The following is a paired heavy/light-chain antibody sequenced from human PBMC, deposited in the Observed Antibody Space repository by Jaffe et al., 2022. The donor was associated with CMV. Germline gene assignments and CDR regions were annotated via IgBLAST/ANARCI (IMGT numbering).Heavy chain of an antibody. CDR1: GFTFSNYE. J-gene: IGHJ4*02. Sequence: EVQLVESGGALVQPGGSLRLSCAASGFTFSNYEMNWVRQAPGKGLEWISYISSSGTSIFYADSVKGRFTISRDNTKNSLFLQMNNLRAEDTAIYFCARDMLSSSGYDFADPGLFDYWGQGSLVTVSS. CDR2: ISSSGTSI. CDR3: ARDMLSSSGYDFADPGLFDY. D-gene: IGHD5-12*01. V-gene: IGHV3-48*03.
Light chain of an antibody. CDR2: WAS. CDR1: QSVLYSSNNKNY. CDR3: HQYFSTPPT. J-gene: IGKJ2*01. Sequence: IVMTQSPDSLAMSLGERATINCKSSQSVLYSSNNKNYLAWYQQKPGQPPKLLIYWASTRESGVPDRFSGSGSGTDFTLTISSLQAEDVAVYFCHQYFSTPPTFGQGTKLEIK. V-gene: IGKV4-1*01.